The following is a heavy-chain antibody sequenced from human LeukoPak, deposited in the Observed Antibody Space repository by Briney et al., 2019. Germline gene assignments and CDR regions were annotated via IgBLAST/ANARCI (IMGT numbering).Heavy chain of an antibody. D-gene: IGHD2-2*02. Sequence: SQTMSLTCTVSGGSISSGSYYWSWIRQPAGKGLEWIGRIYTSGSTNYNPSLKSRGTISVDTSKNQFSLKLSSVTAADTAVYYCARGYCSSTSCYNYFDYWGQGTLVTVSS. J-gene: IGHJ4*02. CDR1: GGSISSGSYY. CDR3: ARGYCSSTSCYNYFDY. CDR2: IYTSGST. V-gene: IGHV4-61*02.